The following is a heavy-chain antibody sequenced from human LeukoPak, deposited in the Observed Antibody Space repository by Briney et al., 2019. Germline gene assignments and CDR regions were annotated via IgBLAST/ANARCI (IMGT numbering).Heavy chain of an antibody. V-gene: IGHV4-4*09. Sequence: SETLSLTCTVSGGSISSYYWSWIRQPPGKGLEWIGYIYPSGSTNYNPSLKSRVTMSVDTSRNQFSLKLSSATAADTAVYYCARSYSSGWSDYWGQGTLVTVSS. CDR3: ARSYSSGWSDY. D-gene: IGHD6-19*01. CDR2: IYPSGST. J-gene: IGHJ4*02. CDR1: GGSISSYY.